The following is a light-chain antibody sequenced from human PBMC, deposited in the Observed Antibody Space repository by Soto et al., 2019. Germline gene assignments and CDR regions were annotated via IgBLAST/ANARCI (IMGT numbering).Light chain of an antibody. CDR1: SNDVGGSNY. Sequence: QSALTQPASVSGSPGQSITISCTGTSNDVGGSNYVSWYQQHPGKAPKLMIYAVTNRPSGVSNRFSGSKSGNTASLTISGLQAEDEADYYCSSFTRSSTFVVFGGGTKLTVL. CDR3: SSFTRSSTFVV. J-gene: IGLJ2*01. CDR2: AVT. V-gene: IGLV2-14*03.